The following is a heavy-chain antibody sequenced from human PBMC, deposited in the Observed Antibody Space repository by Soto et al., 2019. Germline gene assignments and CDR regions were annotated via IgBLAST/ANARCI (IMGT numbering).Heavy chain of an antibody. D-gene: IGHD3-9*01. CDR1: GGSIISTYW. J-gene: IGHJ4*02. CDR3: ARHPGYYDILTGYTTYYFDY. CDR2: IYHSGTT. Sequence: SETLSLTCAVSGGSIISTYWWNWVRQPPGKGLEWIGEIYHSGTTNYNPSLQRRVTISVDKSKNQVSLKLSSVTAAVTAVYYCARHPGYYDILTGYTTYYFDYWGQGILVTVSS. V-gene: IGHV4-4*02.